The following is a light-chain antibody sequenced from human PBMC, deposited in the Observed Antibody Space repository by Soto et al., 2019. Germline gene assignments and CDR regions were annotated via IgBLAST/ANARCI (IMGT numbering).Light chain of an antibody. V-gene: IGLV2-14*01. CDR2: EVS. Sequence: QSALTQPASVSGSPGQSITISCTGTSSDVGNYNFVSWFQHHPGNAPKLMIYEVSSRPSGVSNRFSGSKSGNTASLTISGLQAEDEADYFCSSATNTDTLVVFGGGTKLTVL. CDR3: SSATNTDTLVV. CDR1: SSDVGNYNF. J-gene: IGLJ2*01.